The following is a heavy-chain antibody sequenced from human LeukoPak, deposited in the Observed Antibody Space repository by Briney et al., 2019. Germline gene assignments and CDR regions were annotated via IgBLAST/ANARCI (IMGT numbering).Heavy chain of an antibody. CDR3: ARGEFGVNPSDY. J-gene: IGHJ4*02. V-gene: IGHV3-33*01. CDR1: GFTFSRYC. D-gene: IGHD2/OR15-2a*01. Sequence: GGSLRLSCAASGFTFSRYCMHWVRQAPGKGLEWVAVIWHDGSNKNYADSAKGRFTMSRDNSKNTLYLEMNNLRAEDTAVYYCARGEFGVNPSDYWGQGTLVTVSS. CDR2: IWHDGSNK.